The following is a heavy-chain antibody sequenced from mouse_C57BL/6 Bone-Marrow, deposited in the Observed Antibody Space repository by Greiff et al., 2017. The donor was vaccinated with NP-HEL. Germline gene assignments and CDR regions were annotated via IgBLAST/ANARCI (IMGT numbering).Heavy chain of an antibody. J-gene: IGHJ4*01. D-gene: IGHD6-1*01. CDR1: GFTFSSYT. V-gene: IGHV5-9*01. CDR2: ISGGGGNT. Sequence: EVQVVESGGGLVKPGGSLKLSCAASGFTFSSYTMSWVRQTPEKRLEWVATISGGGGNTYYPDSVKGRFTISRDNAKNTLYLQMSSLRSEDTALYYCASPASYYYAMDYWGQGTSVTVSS. CDR3: ASPASYYYAMDY.